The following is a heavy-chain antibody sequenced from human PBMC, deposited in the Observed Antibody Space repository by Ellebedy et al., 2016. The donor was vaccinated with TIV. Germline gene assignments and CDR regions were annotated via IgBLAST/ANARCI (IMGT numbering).Heavy chain of an antibody. CDR3: ARGADTTMVWGALDI. J-gene: IGHJ3*02. V-gene: IGHV3-74*01. CDR2: ISSYGSYT. CDR1: GFTFSSHW. Sequence: GESLKISCTASGFTFSSHWMHWVRQAPGKGLVWVSRISSYGSYTSYADSVKGRFTISRDNAKNTLYLQMNSLRAEDTAVYYCARGADTTMVWGALDIWGQGTVVTVSS. D-gene: IGHD5-18*01.